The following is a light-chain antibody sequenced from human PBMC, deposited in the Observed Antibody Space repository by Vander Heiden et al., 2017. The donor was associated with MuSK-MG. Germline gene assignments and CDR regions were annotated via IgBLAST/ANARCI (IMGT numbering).Light chain of an antibody. CDR1: SRDVGSYNL. CDR2: EVS. Sequence: QSALTQPASVSGSPRQSIPISCTGTSRDVGSYNLVSWYQQHPGKAPKLMIYEVSKRPSGVSNRFSGSKSGNTASLTISGLQAEDEADDDCCSYAGSSTFVVFGGGTKLTVL. V-gene: IGLV2-23*02. CDR3: CSYAGSSTFVV. J-gene: IGLJ2*01.